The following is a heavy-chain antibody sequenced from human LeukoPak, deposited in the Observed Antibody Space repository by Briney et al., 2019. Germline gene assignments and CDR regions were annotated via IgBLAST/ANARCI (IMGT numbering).Heavy chain of an antibody. Sequence: GASVKVSCKASGYTFTGYYMHWVRQAPGQGLEWMGWINPNSGCTNYAQKFQGRVTMTRDTSISTAYMELSRLRSDDTAVYYCARDRPEYYYDSSGYMVHYFDYWGQGTLVTVSS. D-gene: IGHD3-22*01. CDR2: INPNSGCT. CDR3: ARDRPEYYYDSSGYMVHYFDY. CDR1: GYTFTGYY. V-gene: IGHV1-2*02. J-gene: IGHJ4*02.